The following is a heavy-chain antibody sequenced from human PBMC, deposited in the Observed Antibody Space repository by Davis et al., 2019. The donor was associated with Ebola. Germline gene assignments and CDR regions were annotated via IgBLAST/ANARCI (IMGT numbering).Heavy chain of an antibody. V-gene: IGHV4-61*05. D-gene: IGHD1-1*01. Sequence: PSETLSLTCTVSGGSISSSSYYWSWIRQPPGKGLEWIGYIYYSGSTNYNPSLKSRVTISVDTSKNQFSLKLSSVTAADTAVYYCARNWNPTGYYYYGMDVWGQGTTVTVSS. CDR1: GGSISSSSYY. J-gene: IGHJ6*02. CDR2: IYYSGST. CDR3: ARNWNPTGYYYYGMDV.